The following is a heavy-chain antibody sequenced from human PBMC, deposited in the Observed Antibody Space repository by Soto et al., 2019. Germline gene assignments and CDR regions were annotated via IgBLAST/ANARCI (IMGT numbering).Heavy chain of an antibody. V-gene: IGHV5-51*01. J-gene: IGHJ6*02. CDR1: GYSFTSYW. Sequence: GESLKISCKGSGYSFTSYWIGWVRQMPGKGLEWMGIIYPGDSDTRYSPSFQGQVTISADKSIGTAYLQWSSLKASDTAMYYCARTYCSGGSCYPSYYYYGMDVWGQGTTVTVSS. CDR2: IYPGDSDT. D-gene: IGHD2-15*01. CDR3: ARTYCSGGSCYPSYYYYGMDV.